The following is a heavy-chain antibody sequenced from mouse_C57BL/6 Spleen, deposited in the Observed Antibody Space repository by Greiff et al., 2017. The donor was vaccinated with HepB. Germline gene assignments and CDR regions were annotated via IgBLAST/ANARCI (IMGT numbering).Heavy chain of an antibody. D-gene: IGHD1-1*01. CDR2: SYPGSGST. V-gene: IGHV1-55*01. Sequence: QVQLQQPGAELVKPGASVKMSCKASGYPFTSYWITWVKPRPGQGLEWIGDSYPGSGSTNYNEKFKSKATLTVDTSSSPAYMQLSSLTSEDSAVYYCALITTVVPYAMDYWGQVTSVTVSS. J-gene: IGHJ4*01. CDR3: ALITTVVPYAMDY. CDR1: GYPFTSYW.